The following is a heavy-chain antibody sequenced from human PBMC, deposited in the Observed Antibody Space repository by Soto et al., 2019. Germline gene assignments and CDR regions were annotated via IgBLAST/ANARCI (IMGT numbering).Heavy chain of an antibody. CDR2: IIPMFGTA. Sequence: QVQLEQSGAEVKKPESSVKVSCKAPGGTFSTYAISWVRQAPAQGLEWMGGIIPMFGTANYAQRFQDRVTITADESTNTVYMELSSLRSEDTAVYFCASGIQLWLRRINNGYSGWGQGTLVTVSS. V-gene: IGHV1-69*12. CDR3: ASGIQLWLRRINNGYSG. CDR1: GGTFSTYA. J-gene: IGHJ4*02. D-gene: IGHD5-18*01.